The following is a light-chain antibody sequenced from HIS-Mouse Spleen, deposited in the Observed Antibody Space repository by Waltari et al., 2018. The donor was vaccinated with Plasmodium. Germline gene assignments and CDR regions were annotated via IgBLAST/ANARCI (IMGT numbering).Light chain of an antibody. CDR2: GAS. J-gene: IGKJ1*01. CDR1: QSVSSN. V-gene: IGKV3-15*01. CDR3: QQYNNWPPEVT. Sequence: EIVMTQSPATLSVSPGERATLSCRASQSVSSNLAWYQQKPGQAPRLLIYGASTRDTGIPARFSGSGSGTEFTLTISSMQSEDFAVYYCQQYNNWPPEVTFGQGTKVEIK.